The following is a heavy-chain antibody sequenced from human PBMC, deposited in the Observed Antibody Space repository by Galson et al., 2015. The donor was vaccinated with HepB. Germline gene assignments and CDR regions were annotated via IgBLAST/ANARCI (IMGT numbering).Heavy chain of an antibody. D-gene: IGHD1-26*01. CDR1: GGSISSGSYY. CDR3: ARDRVVGATFDY. J-gene: IGHJ4*02. CDR2: IYTSGST. Sequence: TLSLTCTVSGGSISSGSYYWSWIRQPAGKGLEWIGRIYTSGSTNYNPSLKSRVTISVDTSKNQFSLKLSSVTAADTAVYYCARDRVVGATFDYWGQGTLVTVSS. V-gene: IGHV4-61*02.